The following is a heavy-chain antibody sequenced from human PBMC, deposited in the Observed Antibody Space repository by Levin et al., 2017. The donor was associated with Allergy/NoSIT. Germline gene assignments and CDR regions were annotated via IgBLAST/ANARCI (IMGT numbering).Heavy chain of an antibody. CDR3: AKARGSSTPFMDG. CDR2: ISGSGGSS. CDR1: GFTFNSYA. V-gene: IGHV3-23*01. Sequence: GESLKISCAASGFTFNSYAMSWVRQAPGKGLEWVSGISGSGGSSYYADSVKGRFTISRDNSKNTLYLQMNSLRADDTAVYYCAKARGSSTPFMDGWGQGTTVTVSS. J-gene: IGHJ6*02. D-gene: IGHD2-2*01.